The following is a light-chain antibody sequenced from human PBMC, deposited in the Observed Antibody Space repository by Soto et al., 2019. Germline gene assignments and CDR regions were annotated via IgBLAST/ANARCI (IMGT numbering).Light chain of an antibody. Sequence: DIQLTQSPSFLSAAVGDRVTITCRARQPISNYLSWYQQRPGKAPELLIYSASTLQSGVPSRFSGSGSGSWTQFSLTIRALQPEDFDTSYCLPLRRFPLTFGGGNKGDI. J-gene: IGKJ4*01. V-gene: IGKV1-9*01. CDR1: QPISNY. CDR3: LPLRRFPLT. CDR2: SAS.